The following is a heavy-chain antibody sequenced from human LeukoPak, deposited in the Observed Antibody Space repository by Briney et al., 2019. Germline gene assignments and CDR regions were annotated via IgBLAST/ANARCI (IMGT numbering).Heavy chain of an antibody. J-gene: IGHJ6*02. CDR1: GYTFTGYY. D-gene: IGHD1-1*01. CDR2: INPNSGGT. CDR3: ARDLKYNWNDPFSYYYGMDV. V-gene: IGHV1-2*04. Sequence: ASVKVSCKASGYTFTGYYMHWVRQAPGQGLEWMGWINPNSGGTNYAQKFQGWVTMTRDTSISTAYMELSRLRSDDTAVYYCARDLKYNWNDPFSYYYGMDVWGQGTTVTVSS.